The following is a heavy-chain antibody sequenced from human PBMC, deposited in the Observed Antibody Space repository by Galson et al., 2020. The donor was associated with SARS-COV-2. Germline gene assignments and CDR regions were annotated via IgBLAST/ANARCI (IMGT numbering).Heavy chain of an antibody. Sequence: GESLKISCAASGFAFSNYAMSWVRRAPGKGLEWVSTVSGGGDDTYYRDSVKGRFTISRDNSKNTLHLQMSSLRAEDTALYYCAKDSYNSGWYGTLDSWGQATLVTVSS. CDR3: AKDSYNSGWYGTLDS. CDR2: VSGGGDDT. J-gene: IGHJ4*02. D-gene: IGHD6-19*01. V-gene: IGHV3-23*01. CDR1: GFAFSNYA.